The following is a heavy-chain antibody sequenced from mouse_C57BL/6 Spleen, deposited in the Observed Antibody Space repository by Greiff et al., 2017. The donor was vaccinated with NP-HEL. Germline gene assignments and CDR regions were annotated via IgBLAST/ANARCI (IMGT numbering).Heavy chain of an antibody. CDR3: ARYDYDVGYAMDY. J-gene: IGHJ4*01. CDR1: GFTFSDYY. Sequence: EVQRVESEGGLVQPGSSMKLSCTASGFTFSDYYMAWVRQVPEKGLEWVANINYDGSSTYYLDSLKSRFIISRDNAKNILYLQMSSLKSEDTATYYCARYDYDVGYAMDYWGQGTSVTVSS. V-gene: IGHV5-16*01. D-gene: IGHD2-4*01. CDR2: INYDGSST.